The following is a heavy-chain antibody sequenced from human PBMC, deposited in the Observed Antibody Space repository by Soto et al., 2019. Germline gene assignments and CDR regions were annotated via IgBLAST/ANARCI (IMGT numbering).Heavy chain of an antibody. J-gene: IGHJ4*02. CDR1: GGSVSSGDYY. Sequence: SGHPSLTCTVSGGSVSSGDYYWSWIRQPPEKGLEWIGCIRNSGNTNYNPSLRSRVTISVDTSKNQFSLKLTSVTAADTAVYYCARSTRGYSYGANDYWGQGTRVTV. V-gene: IGHV4-61*08. CDR2: IRNSGNT. CDR3: ARSTRGYSYGANDY. D-gene: IGHD5-18*01.